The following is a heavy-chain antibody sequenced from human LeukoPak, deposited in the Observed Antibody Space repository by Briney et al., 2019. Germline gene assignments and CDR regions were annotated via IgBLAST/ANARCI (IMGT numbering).Heavy chain of an antibody. CDR3: AKPPTYGDYGDY. CDR1: GFTFSSYA. J-gene: IGHJ4*02. D-gene: IGHD4-17*01. Sequence: PGGSLRLSCAASGFTFSSYAMSWVRQAPGKGLEWVSAISGSGGSTYYADSVKGRFTISRDNSKNTLYLQVNSLRAEDTAVYYCAKPPTYGDYGDYWGQGTLVTVSS. CDR2: ISGSGGST. V-gene: IGHV3-23*01.